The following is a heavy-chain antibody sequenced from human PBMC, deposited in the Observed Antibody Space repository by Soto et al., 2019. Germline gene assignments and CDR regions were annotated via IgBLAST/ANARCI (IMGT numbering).Heavy chain of an antibody. V-gene: IGHV3-11*01. CDR3: AAEDPYGPPPFYGMDV. D-gene: IGHD4-17*01. CDR1: GFTFSDYY. CDR2: ISSSGSTI. J-gene: IGHJ6*02. Sequence: QVQLVESGGGLVKPGGSLRLSCAASGFTFSDYYMSWIRQAPGKGLEWVSYISSSGSTIYYADSVKGRFTISRDNAKNSLYLQMNSLRAEDTAVYYCAAEDPYGPPPFYGMDVWGQGTTVTVSS.